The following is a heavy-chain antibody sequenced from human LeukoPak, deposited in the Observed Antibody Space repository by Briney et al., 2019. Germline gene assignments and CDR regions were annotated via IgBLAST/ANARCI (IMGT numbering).Heavy chain of an antibody. V-gene: IGHV4-59*08. Sequence: SETLSLTCTVSGGSISSYYWSWIRQPPGKGLEWIGYIYYSGSTNYNPSLKSRVTISVDTSKNQFSLKLSSVTAADTAVYYCARATIGMGGSSSVFDYWGQGTLVAVSS. J-gene: IGHJ4*02. CDR3: ARATIGMGGSSSVFDY. D-gene: IGHD6-6*01. CDR2: IYYSGST. CDR1: GGSISSYY.